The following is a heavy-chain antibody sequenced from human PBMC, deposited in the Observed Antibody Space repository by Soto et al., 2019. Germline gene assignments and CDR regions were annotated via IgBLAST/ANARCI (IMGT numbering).Heavy chain of an antibody. CDR1: GGSISSYY. V-gene: IGHV4-59*01. CDR2: IYYSGST. D-gene: IGHD2-15*01. J-gene: IGHJ5*02. Sequence: SETLSLTCTVSGGSISSYYWSWIRQPPGKGLEWIGYIYYSGSTNYNPSLKSRVTISVDTSKNQFSLKLSSVTAADTAVYYCAFQVMGYCSGGSCYSGGRFDPWGQGTLVTVSS. CDR3: AFQVMGYCSGGSCYSGGRFDP.